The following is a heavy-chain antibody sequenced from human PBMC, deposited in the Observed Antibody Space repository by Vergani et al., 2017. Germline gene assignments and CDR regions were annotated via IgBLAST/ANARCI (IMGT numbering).Heavy chain of an antibody. V-gene: IGHV1-69*04. Sequence: QVQLVQSGAEVKKPGSSVKVSCKASGGTFSSYAISWVRQAPGQGLEWMGRIIPILGIANYAQKFQGRVTITADKSTSTAYMELSSLRSEDTAVYYCAGDKGWGAFDIWGQGTMVTVSS. CDR1: GGTFSSYA. CDR2: IIPILGIA. J-gene: IGHJ3*02. CDR3: AGDKGWGAFDI. D-gene: IGHD6-19*01.